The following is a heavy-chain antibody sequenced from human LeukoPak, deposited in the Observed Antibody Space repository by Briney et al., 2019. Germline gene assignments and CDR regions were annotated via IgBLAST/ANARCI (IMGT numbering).Heavy chain of an antibody. J-gene: IGHJ4*02. D-gene: IGHD2-21*01. CDR2: ITGSGAGT. CDR3: ARDWYSAHLDY. V-gene: IGHV3-23*01. CDR1: GFSISIYA. Sequence: AGGSLRLSCAASGFSISIYAMTWVRRAPGKGLEWVSSITGSGAGTSYADSVKGRFTISRDNSRNTLYLQMNSLRAEDTAVYYCARDWYSAHLDYWGQGTLVTVSS.